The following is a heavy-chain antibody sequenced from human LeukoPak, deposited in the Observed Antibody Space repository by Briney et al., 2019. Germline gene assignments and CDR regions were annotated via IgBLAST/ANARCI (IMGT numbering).Heavy chain of an antibody. V-gene: IGHV1-18*01. Sequence: ASVKVSCKASGYTFTSYGISWVRQAPGQGLEWMGWISAYNGNTNYAQKLQGRVTMTTDTSTSTAYMELSSLRSEDTAVYYCARGLRQGRPRGYYYYYMDVWGKGTTVTVSS. CDR3: ARGLRQGRPRGYYYYYMDV. J-gene: IGHJ6*03. D-gene: IGHD5-12*01. CDR1: GYTFTSYG. CDR2: ISAYNGNT.